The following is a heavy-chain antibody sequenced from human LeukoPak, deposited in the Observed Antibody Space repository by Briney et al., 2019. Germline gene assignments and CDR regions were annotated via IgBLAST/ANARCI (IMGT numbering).Heavy chain of an antibody. CDR1: GGSFSGYY. V-gene: IGHV4-34*01. Sequence: SETLSLTCAVYGGSFSGYYWSWIRQPPGKGLEWIGEINHSGSTNHNPSLKSRVTISVDTSKNQFSLKLSSVTAADTAVYYCARGREQQHKLFDPWGQGTLVTVSS. J-gene: IGHJ5*02. D-gene: IGHD6-13*01. CDR3: ARGREQQHKLFDP. CDR2: INHSGST.